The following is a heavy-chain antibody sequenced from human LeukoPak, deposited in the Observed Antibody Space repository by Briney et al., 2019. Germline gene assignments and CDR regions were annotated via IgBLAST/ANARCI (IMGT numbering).Heavy chain of an antibody. D-gene: IGHD2-2*01. J-gene: IGHJ3*02. CDR2: ISGDGNDI. Sequence: GGSLRLSCAASGFTFSSYWMHWVRQAPGKVLVWVSRISGDGNDISYAESMKGRFTISRDNAKNTAYLQMNSLRAEDTAVYYCARAYCSSNSCSGASDIWGQGTMVTVSS. CDR1: GFTFSSYW. CDR3: ARAYCSSNSCSGASDI. V-gene: IGHV3-74*01.